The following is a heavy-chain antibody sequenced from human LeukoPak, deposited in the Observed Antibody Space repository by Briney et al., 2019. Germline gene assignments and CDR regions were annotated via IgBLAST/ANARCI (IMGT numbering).Heavy chain of an antibody. CDR1: GGSISTYY. Sequence: SETLSLTCTVSGGSISTYYWGWIRQSPGKGLEWIGTISHSGSTYYNPSLKSRVTISMDTSKNQFSLKLTSVTAADTSVFYCARVGLTYFFDDWGQGTLVTVSS. V-gene: IGHV4-38-2*02. J-gene: IGHJ5*02. CDR2: ISHSGST. CDR3: ARVGLTYFFDD. D-gene: IGHD2/OR15-2a*01.